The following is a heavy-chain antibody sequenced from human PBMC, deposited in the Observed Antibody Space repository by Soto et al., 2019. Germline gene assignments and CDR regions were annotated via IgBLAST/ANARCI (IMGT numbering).Heavy chain of an antibody. CDR1: GYTFTSYY. D-gene: IGHD4-17*01. V-gene: IGHV1-46*01. Sequence: ASVKGSCKASGYTFTSYYIHWVRQAPGQGLEWMGLINPSGTRTGYAQKFQGRLTMTRDTSTSTVYMELSSLKSEDTAVYYCARRGEDYARPAAYWGQGAFVTVSS. J-gene: IGHJ4*02. CDR3: ARRGEDYARPAAY. CDR2: INPSGTRT.